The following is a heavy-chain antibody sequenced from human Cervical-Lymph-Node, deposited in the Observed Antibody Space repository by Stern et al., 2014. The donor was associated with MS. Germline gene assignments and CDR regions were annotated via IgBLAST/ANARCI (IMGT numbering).Heavy chain of an antibody. Sequence: QVQLGQSGAEVKKPGSSMNVSCKTSGGTFSSSYAITWMRQAPGQRLEWMGRILPILGLANYAQKFQGRVTITADTSTSTTYMEMSSLRSEDTAVYYCARGVVSNRAAATLHNLFDPWGQGTLVSVSS. J-gene: IGHJ5*02. D-gene: IGHD2-15*01. V-gene: IGHV1-69*09. CDR2: ILPILGLA. CDR1: GGTFSSSYA. CDR3: ARGVVSNRAAATLHNLFDP.